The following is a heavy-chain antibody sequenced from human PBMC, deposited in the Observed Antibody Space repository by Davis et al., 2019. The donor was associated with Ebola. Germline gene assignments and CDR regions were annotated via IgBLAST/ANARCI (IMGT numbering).Heavy chain of an antibody. J-gene: IGHJ4*02. CDR2: INPSGGST. D-gene: IGHD2-2*01. CDR1: GYTFTSYY. Sequence: ASVKVSCKASGYTFTSYYMHWVRQAPGQGLEWMGIINPSGGSTSYAQKFQGRVTMTRDTSTSTAYMELRSLRSDDTAVYYCARLYCSTTTCYESDYWGQGTLVTVSS. V-gene: IGHV1-46*01. CDR3: ARLYCSTTTCYESDY.